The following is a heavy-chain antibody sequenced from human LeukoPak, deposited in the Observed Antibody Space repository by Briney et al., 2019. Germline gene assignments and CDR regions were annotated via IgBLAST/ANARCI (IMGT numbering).Heavy chain of an antibody. CDR1: GYKLTSYW. V-gene: IGHV5-51*01. CDR3: ARHDPMATNDY. Sequence: GESLKISCETSGYKLTSYWIGWVRQMPGKGLEWMGIIYPGDSDTRYSPSFQGQVTISADKFISTAYLQWSSLKASDTAMYYCARHDPMATNDYWGQGTLVTVSS. CDR2: IYPGDSDT. J-gene: IGHJ4*02. D-gene: IGHD5-24*01.